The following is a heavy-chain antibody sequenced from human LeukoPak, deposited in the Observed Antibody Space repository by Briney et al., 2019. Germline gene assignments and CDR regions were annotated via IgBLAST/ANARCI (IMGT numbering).Heavy chain of an antibody. CDR1: GGSISSYY. CDR3: ARHRQHSYGYGIDY. V-gene: IGHV4-59*08. CDR2: IYYSGST. Sequence: SETLSLTCTVPGGSISSYYWSWIRQPPGKGLEWIGYIYYSGSTNYNPSLKSRVTISVDTSKNQFSLKLSSVTAADTAVYYCARHRQHSYGYGIDYWGQGTLVTVSS. D-gene: IGHD5-18*01. J-gene: IGHJ4*02.